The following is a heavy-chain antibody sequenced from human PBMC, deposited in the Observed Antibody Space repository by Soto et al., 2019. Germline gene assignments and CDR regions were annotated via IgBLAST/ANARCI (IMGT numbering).Heavy chain of an antibody. CDR2: VKQDGSDK. CDR3: GRGGGNFDQ. CDR1: GFSLRGYW. J-gene: IGHJ4*02. D-gene: IGHD3-16*01. Sequence: DVQLVESGGGIVQPGGSLRLTCAASGFSLRGYWMSWVRQAPGRGLEWVANVKQDGSDKNYVDSVKGRFTISRDNAKNSLDLQMDSLRAEDTAVYYCGRGGGNFDQWGRGTLVTVSS. V-gene: IGHV3-7*04.